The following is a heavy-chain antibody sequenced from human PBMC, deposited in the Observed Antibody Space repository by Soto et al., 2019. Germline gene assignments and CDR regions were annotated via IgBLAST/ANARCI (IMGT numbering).Heavy chain of an antibody. CDR2: IVVGSDTT. Sequence: SVKCHVNASGLTFTSAAVPGVRRARGQRREWIGWIVVGSDTTNYAKKLQERVTSTIDMSTITAYMDLSSLRSEDTAVYYCAAVGIAAAAYYYYDGMDVWARGTTVTVSS. CDR1: GLTFTSAA. D-gene: IGHD6-13*01. CDR3: AAVGIAAAAYYYYDGMDV. J-gene: IGHJ6*02. V-gene: IGHV1-58*01.